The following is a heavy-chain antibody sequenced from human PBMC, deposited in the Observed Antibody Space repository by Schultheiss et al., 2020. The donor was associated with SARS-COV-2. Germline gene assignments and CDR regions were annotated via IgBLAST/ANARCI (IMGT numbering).Heavy chain of an antibody. V-gene: IGHV4-4*07. CDR1: GGSISSYY. D-gene: IGHD2-2*01. Sequence: SETLSLTCTVSGGSISSYYWSWIRQPAGKGLEWIGHISASGSTNYNPSLKSRVTMSVDTSKNQFSLNLSSVTAADTAVYYCARELSFYCSGTTCYNWFDPWGQGSLVTVS. CDR2: ISASGST. J-gene: IGHJ5*02. CDR3: ARELSFYCSGTTCYNWFDP.